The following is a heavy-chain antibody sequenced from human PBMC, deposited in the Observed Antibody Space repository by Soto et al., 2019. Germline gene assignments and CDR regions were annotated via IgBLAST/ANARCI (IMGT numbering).Heavy chain of an antibody. CDR1: GGSISSRGYF. D-gene: IGHD6-13*01. CDR2: IYYSGST. J-gene: IGHJ5*02. CDR3: ATSSWFDP. Sequence: SETLSLTCTVSGGSISSRGYFWGWIRQPPGKGLEWIGTIYYSGSTYYNPSLKSRVTISVDTSKNQFSLKLSSVTAADTAVYYCATSSWFDPWGQGTLVTVS. V-gene: IGHV4-39*01.